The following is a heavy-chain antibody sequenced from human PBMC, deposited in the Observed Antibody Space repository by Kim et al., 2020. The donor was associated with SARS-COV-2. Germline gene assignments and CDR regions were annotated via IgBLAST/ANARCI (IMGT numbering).Heavy chain of an antibody. CDR2: IKGDGSEK. D-gene: IGHD3-10*01. CDR3: ARNYGGESPY. Sequence: GGSLRLSCAASGFTFGDYWMTWVRQAPGKGLEWVANIKGDGSEKNYVDSVKGRFTISRDNAKNSVDLQMNSLRGDDTGIYYCARNYGGESPYWGQGTLVT. V-gene: IGHV3-7*01. CDR1: GFTFGDYW. J-gene: IGHJ4*02.